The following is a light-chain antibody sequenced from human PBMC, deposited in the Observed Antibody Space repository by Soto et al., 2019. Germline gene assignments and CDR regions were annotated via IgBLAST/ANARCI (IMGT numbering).Light chain of an antibody. CDR1: QSVSGD. Sequence: EIVMMQSPAILSVSPGERATLSCRTSQSVSGDLAWYQQKPGQAPRLLMYRTSIRATGVPARFSGSGSGTDFTLTISSLQSEDFAVYYCQQYDRWPPWTFDQGTKVEIK. V-gene: IGKV3-15*01. CDR3: QQYDRWPPWT. CDR2: RTS. J-gene: IGKJ1*01.